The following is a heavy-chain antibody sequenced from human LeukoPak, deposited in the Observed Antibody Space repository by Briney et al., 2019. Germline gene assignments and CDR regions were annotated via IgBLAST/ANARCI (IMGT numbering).Heavy chain of an antibody. V-gene: IGHV4-61*02. D-gene: IGHD3-3*01. CDR1: GGSISSGSYY. J-gene: IGHJ4*02. CDR3: AREYDFWSGLDY. Sequence: PSQTLSLTCTVSGGSISSGSYYWSWIRQPAGKGLEWIGRIYTSGSTNYNPSLKSRVTISVDTSKNRFSLKLSSVTAADTAVYYCAREYDFWSGLDYWGQGTLVTVSS. CDR2: IYTSGST.